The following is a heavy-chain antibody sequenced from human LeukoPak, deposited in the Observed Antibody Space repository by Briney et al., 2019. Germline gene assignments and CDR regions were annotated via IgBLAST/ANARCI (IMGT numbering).Heavy chain of an antibody. J-gene: IGHJ5*02. V-gene: IGHV4-30-4*08. Sequence: SQTLSLTCTVSGGSISSGDYYWSWIRQPPGKGLEWIGYIYYSGSTYYSPSLKSRVTISVDTSKNQFSLKLSSVTAADTAVYYCARAGAYCSSTSCYGQNWFDPWGQGTLVTVSS. D-gene: IGHD2-2*01. CDR2: IYYSGST. CDR1: GGSISSGDYY. CDR3: ARAGAYCSSTSCYGQNWFDP.